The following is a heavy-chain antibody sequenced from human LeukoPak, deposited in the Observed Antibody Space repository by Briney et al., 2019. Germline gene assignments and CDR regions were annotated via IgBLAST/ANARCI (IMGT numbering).Heavy chain of an antibody. Sequence: GGSLRLSCAASGFTFSSYEMNWVRQAPGEGLEWVSYISSSGSTIYYADSVKRRFTISRDNAKNSLYLQMNSLRAEDTAVYYCARAHPYDSSATGYYYYGMGVWGQGTTVTVSS. CDR1: GFTFSSYE. J-gene: IGHJ6*02. CDR3: ARAHPYDSSATGYYYYGMGV. D-gene: IGHD3-22*01. CDR2: ISSSGSTI. V-gene: IGHV3-48*03.